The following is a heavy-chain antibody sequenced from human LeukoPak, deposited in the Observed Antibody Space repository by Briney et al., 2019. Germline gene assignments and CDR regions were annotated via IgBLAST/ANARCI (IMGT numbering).Heavy chain of an antibody. J-gene: IGHJ4*02. V-gene: IGHV3-11*06. CDR3: ARGSSVVALD. D-gene: IGHD2-15*01. Sequence: GGSLRLSCAASGFTFSDNYMSWIRQAPGKGLEWVSYISSSSSYTNYADSVKGRFTISRDNAKNTLYLQMNSLRAEDTAVYYCARGSSVVALDWGQGTLVTVSS. CDR2: ISSSSSYT. CDR1: GFTFSDNY.